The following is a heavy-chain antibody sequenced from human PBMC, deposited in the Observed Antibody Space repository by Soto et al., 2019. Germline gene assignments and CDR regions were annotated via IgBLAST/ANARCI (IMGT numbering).Heavy chain of an antibody. D-gene: IGHD3-3*01. J-gene: IGHJ6*02. CDR3: VRQGDFRSGYHHPYYYYGMDV. Sequence: GESLKISCKGSGYSFTSYWIGWVRQMPGKGLEWMGIIYPGDSDTRYSPSFQGQVTISADKSISTAYLQWSSLKASDTAMYYCVRQGDFRSGYHHPYYYYGMDVWGQGTTVTVSS. CDR2: IYPGDSDT. V-gene: IGHV5-51*01. CDR1: GYSFTSYW.